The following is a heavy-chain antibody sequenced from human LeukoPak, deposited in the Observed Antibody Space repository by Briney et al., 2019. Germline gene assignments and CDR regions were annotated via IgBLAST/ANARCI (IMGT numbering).Heavy chain of an antibody. D-gene: IGHD6-19*01. CDR2: IYAGNGNT. CDR1: GYTFTSYA. J-gene: IGHJ4*02. V-gene: IGHV1-3*01. Sequence: GASVKVSCKTSGYTFTSYAMQWVRQAPGQRLEWMGWIYAGNGNTKYLQKFQGRVTITRDTSASTAYMELSSLRSEDTAVYYCARDRSGWYDYYFDYWGQGTLVTVSS. CDR3: ARDRSGWYDYYFDY.